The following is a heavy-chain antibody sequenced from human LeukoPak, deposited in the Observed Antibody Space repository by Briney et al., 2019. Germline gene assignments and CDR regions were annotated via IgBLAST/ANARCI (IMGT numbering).Heavy chain of an antibody. CDR3: ARDPERLWFGELSGGYYFDY. J-gene: IGHJ4*02. Sequence: PGGSLRLSCAASGFTFSSYAMHWVRQAPGKGLEWVAVISYDGSNKYYADSVKGRFTISRDNSKNTLCLQMNSLRAEDTAVYYCARDPERLWFGELSGGYYFDYWGQGTLVTVPS. CDR1: GFTFSSYA. D-gene: IGHD3-10*01. V-gene: IGHV3-30*04. CDR2: ISYDGSNK.